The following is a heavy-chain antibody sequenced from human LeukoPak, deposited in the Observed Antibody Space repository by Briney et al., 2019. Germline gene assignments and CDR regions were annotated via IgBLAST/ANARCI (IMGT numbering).Heavy chain of an antibody. CDR2: ISGTSTYI. Sequence: GGSLRLSCAASGFTFSSYSMNWVRQAPGKGLEWVSSISGTSTYIYYADSVKGRFTISRDKSKNTLYLQMNSLRIEDTAVYYCARGSPPDYWGQGTLVTVSS. CDR3: ARGSPPDY. CDR1: GFTFSSYS. V-gene: IGHV3-21*01. J-gene: IGHJ4*02.